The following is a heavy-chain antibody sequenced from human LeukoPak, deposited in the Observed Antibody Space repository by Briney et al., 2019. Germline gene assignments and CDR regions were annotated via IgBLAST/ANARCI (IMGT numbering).Heavy chain of an antibody. J-gene: IGHJ4*02. CDR1: GYTFTSYD. V-gene: IGHV1-8*03. CDR2: MNPNSGNT. Sequence: GASVKVSCKASGYTFTSYDINWVRQATGQGLEWMGWMNPNSGNTGYAQKFQGRVTITRNTSISTAYMELSSLRSEDTAVYYCARGYCGGDCYEYYFDYWGQGTLVTVSS. CDR3: ARGYCGGDCYEYYFDY. D-gene: IGHD2-21*01.